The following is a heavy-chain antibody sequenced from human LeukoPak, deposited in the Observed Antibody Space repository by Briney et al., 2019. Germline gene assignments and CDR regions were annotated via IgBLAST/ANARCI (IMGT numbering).Heavy chain of an antibody. J-gene: IGHJ6*03. CDR2: ISKSGVST. D-gene: IGHD3-3*01. CDR1: GFTFSSYA. V-gene: IGHV3-23*01. CDR3: ARNDWITIFGVVLAXMXX. Sequence: GGSLRLSCAASGFTFSSYAMTWVRQAPGKGLEWVSGISKSGVSTDYADSVKGRFTISRDNSKNTLYLQMNSLRAEDTAVYYFARNDWITIFGVVLAXMXXWGKXXTVT.